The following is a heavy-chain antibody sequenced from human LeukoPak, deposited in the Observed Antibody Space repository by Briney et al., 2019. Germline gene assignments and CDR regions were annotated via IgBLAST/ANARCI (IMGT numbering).Heavy chain of an antibody. J-gene: IGHJ4*02. V-gene: IGHV1-8*01. CDR3: AKVYGLIDY. CDR1: GYTFTSYD. CDR2: MNPNSGNS. D-gene: IGHD2-8*01. Sequence: ASVKVSCKASGYTFTSYDINWVRQATGQGLEWMGWMNPNSGNSGFAQRFQGRVTMTRDTSTSTAYIELSSLRSEDTAVYYCAKVYGLIDYWGQGTLVTVSS.